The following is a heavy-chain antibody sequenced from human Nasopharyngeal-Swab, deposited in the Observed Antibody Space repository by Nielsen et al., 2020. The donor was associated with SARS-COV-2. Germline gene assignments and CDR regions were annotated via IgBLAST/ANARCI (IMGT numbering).Heavy chain of an antibody. CDR1: GDSVSSGSDY. V-gene: IGHV4-61*01. CDR3: ARERGGWDSFDI. D-gene: IGHD3-16*01. J-gene: IGHJ3*02. Sequence: SETLSLTCTVSGDSVSSGSDYWTWIRQPPGKGLEWMGYVYNSGSTKYNPSLKSRVTISADTSQNQFSVKLTSVTAADTAVYYCARERGGWDSFDIWGQGTLVTVSS. CDR2: VYNSGST.